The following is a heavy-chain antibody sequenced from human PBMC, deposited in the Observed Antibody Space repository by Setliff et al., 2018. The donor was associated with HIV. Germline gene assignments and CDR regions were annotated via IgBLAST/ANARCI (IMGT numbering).Heavy chain of an antibody. V-gene: IGHV4-30-4*08. Sequence: SETLSLTCTVSGGSISSGDYYWSWIRQPPGKGLEWIGYIYYSGSTYYNPSLKSRVTISVDTSKNQFSLKLSSVTAADPAVYYCARERRYYDSSGDFDYWGQGTLVTVSS. CDR2: IYYSGST. J-gene: IGHJ4*02. CDR3: ARERRYYDSSGDFDY. D-gene: IGHD3-22*01. CDR1: GGSISSGDYY.